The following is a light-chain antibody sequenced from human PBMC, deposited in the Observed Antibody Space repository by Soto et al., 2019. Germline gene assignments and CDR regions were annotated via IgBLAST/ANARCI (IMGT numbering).Light chain of an antibody. CDR1: TSNIGAGYD. CDR3: QSYDNSPNVWGI. V-gene: IGLV1-40*01. J-gene: IGLJ2*01. Sequence: QSVLTQPPSVSGAPGQTITISCTGGTSNIGAGYDVHWYQQFPGTAPKVLIYGNIQRPSGVSERFSGSKSGTTASLVITGDQADDEADYYCQSYDNSPNVWGIYGGGTKVTVL. CDR2: GNI.